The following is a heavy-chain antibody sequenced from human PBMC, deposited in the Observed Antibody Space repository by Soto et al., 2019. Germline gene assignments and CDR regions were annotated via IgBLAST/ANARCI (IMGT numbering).Heavy chain of an antibody. J-gene: IGHJ6*02. CDR1: GYTFTGYY. Sequence: ASVKVSCKASGYTFTGYYMHWVRQAPGQGLEWIGWINPNSGGTNYAQKFQGWVTMTRDTSISTAYMELSRLRSDDTAVYYCAREGFCSGGSCYPFSYYYYGMDVWGQGTTVTVSS. D-gene: IGHD2-15*01. CDR3: AREGFCSGGSCYPFSYYYYGMDV. V-gene: IGHV1-2*04. CDR2: INPNSGGT.